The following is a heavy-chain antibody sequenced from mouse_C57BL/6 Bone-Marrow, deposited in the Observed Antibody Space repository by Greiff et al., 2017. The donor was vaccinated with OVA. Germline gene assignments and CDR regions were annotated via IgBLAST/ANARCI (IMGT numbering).Heavy chain of an antibody. CDR3: ARDYYGSSYDFLSY. CDR1: GFTFSDYG. V-gene: IGHV5-17*01. CDR2: ISSGSSTI. J-gene: IGHJ3*01. D-gene: IGHD1-1*01. Sequence: DVQLVESGGGLVKPGGSLKLSCAASGFTFSDYGMHWVRQAPEKGLEWVAYISSGSSTIYYADTVKGRFTISRDNAKNTLFLQMTSLRSEDTAMYYCARDYYGSSYDFLSYWGQGTLVTVSA.